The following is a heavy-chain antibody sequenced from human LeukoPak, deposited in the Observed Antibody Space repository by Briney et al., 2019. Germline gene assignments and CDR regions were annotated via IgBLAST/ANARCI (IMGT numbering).Heavy chain of an antibody. V-gene: IGHV1-18*01. Sequence: GASVKVSCKASGYTFTSYGISWVRQAPGQELEWMGWISAYNGNTNYAQKLQGRVTMTTDTSTSTAYMELRSLRSDDTAVYYCARVTYNYIPYGAFDIWGQGTMVTVSS. CDR2: ISAYNGNT. CDR3: ARVTYNYIPYGAFDI. CDR1: GYTFTSYG. J-gene: IGHJ3*02. D-gene: IGHD5-24*01.